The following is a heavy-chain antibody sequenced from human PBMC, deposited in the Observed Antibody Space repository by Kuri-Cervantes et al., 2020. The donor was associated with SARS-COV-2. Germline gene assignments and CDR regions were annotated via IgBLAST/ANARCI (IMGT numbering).Heavy chain of an antibody. Sequence: GESLKISCAASGFTFSSYGMHWVRQAPGKGLEWVAVIWYDGSNKYYADSVKGRFTISRDNSKNTLYLQMNSLRAEDTAIYFCSRGGYRYDKPGVYFDYWGQGTPVTVSS. D-gene: IGHD5-18*01. J-gene: IGHJ4*02. V-gene: IGHV3-33*08. CDR3: SRGGYRYDKPGVYFDY. CDR1: GFTFSSYG. CDR2: IWYDGSNK.